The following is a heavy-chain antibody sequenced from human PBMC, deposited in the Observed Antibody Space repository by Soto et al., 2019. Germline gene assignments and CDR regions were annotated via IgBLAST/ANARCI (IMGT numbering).Heavy chain of an antibody. CDR2: INHSGST. D-gene: IGHD3-10*01. J-gene: IGHJ4*02. CDR1: GGSFSVYY. Sequence: QVQLQQWGAGLLKPSETLSLTCAVYGGSFSVYYWSWIRQPPGKGLEWIGEINHSGSTNYNPSLKSRVTISVDTSKNQFSLKLSSVTAADTAVYYCARGITNGYWGQGTLVTVSS. V-gene: IGHV4-34*01. CDR3: ARGITNGY.